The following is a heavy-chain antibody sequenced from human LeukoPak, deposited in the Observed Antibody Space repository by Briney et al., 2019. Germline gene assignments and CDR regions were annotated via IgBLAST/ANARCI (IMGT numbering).Heavy chain of an antibody. Sequence: PSDTLSFTCTVSGGSISSGSYYWSWIRQPAGKRLERIGHIYRNGSTNYNPSLKSRVTISVDTSKNQFSLKLSSVTAADTAVYYCARTRDYYNSRSYGAPYYFDYWGQGTLVTVSS. CDR1: GGSISSGSYY. V-gene: IGHV4-61*09. J-gene: IGHJ4*02. CDR3: ARTRDYYNSRSYGAPYYFDY. D-gene: IGHD3-10*01. CDR2: IYRNGST.